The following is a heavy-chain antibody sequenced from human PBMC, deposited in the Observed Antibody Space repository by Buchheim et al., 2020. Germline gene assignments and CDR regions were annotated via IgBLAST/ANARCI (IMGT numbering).Heavy chain of an antibody. V-gene: IGHV4-39*01. CDR1: GGSISSSSYY. CDR2: IYYTGST. D-gene: IGHD2-8*01. CDR3: ASRTCSDGVCYHYYGMDV. J-gene: IGHJ6*02. Sequence: QLQLQESGPGLVKPAETLSLTCAVSGGSISSSSYYWGWLRQPPGKGLEWIGSIYYTGSTHYNPSLKSRVTISVDTSKNQFSLKLTSVTAADTAVYYCASRTCSDGVCYHYYGMDVWGQGIT.